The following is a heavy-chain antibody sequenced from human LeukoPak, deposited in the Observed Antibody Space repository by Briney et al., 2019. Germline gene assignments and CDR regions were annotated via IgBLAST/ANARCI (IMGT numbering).Heavy chain of an antibody. J-gene: IGHJ3*02. V-gene: IGHV3-74*01. CDR3: ARTGSGGDLDI. CDR2: INGDGTST. D-gene: IGHD2-15*01. Sequence: GGSLRLSCAASGFTLSNHWLHWVRQAPGEGLVWVSRINGDGTSTIYADSVKGRFTISRDNAKSTVYLQMNSLRAEDTAVYYCARTGSGGDLDIWGQGTMVTVSS. CDR1: GFTLSNHW.